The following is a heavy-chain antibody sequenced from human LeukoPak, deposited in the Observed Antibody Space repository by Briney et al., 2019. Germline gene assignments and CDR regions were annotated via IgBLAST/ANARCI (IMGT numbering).Heavy chain of an antibody. J-gene: IGHJ4*02. Sequence: GGSLRLSCAASGFTVSSYYMNWVRQAPGKGLEWVSSISSSSSYIYYADSVKGRFTISRDNAKNSLYLQMNSLRAEDTAVYYCARDLTMVRGVWGQGTLVTVSS. CDR2: ISSSSSYI. D-gene: IGHD3-10*01. V-gene: IGHV3-21*01. CDR1: GFTVSSYY. CDR3: ARDLTMVRGV.